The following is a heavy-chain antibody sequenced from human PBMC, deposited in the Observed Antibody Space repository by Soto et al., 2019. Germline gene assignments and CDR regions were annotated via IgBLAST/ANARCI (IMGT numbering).Heavy chain of an antibody. Sequence: SQTLSLTCVISGDSVSSNSAGWNWIRQSPSRGLEWLGRTFYRSKWYNDYAVSLKGRISINADTSKNTLYLQMNSLTAEDTAVYYCARPLVAPVAGPYYYGMDVWGQGTTVTVAS. CDR2: TFYRSKWYN. CDR3: ARPLVAPVAGPYYYGMDV. CDR1: GDSVSSNSAG. V-gene: IGHV6-1*01. J-gene: IGHJ6*02. D-gene: IGHD6-19*01.